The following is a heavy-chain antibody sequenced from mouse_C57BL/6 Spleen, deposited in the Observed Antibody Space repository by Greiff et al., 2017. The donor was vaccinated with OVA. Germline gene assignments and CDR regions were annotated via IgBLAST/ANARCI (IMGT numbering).Heavy chain of an antibody. CDR1: GYTFTSYW. Sequence: QVQLQQPGAELVMPGASVKLSCKASGYTFTSYWMHWVKQRPGQGLEWIGEIDPSDSYTTYNQKFKGKSTLTVDKSSSTAYMQLSSLTSEDSAVYYCSMGGLGAMDYWGQGPSVPVSS. D-gene: IGHD4-1*01. CDR3: SMGGLGAMDY. J-gene: IGHJ4*01. CDR2: IDPSDSYT. V-gene: IGHV1-69*01.